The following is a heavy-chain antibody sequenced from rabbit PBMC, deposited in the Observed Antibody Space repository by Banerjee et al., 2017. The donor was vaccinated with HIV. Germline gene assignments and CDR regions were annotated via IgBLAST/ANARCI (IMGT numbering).Heavy chain of an antibody. J-gene: IGHJ4*01. Sequence: QEQLEESGGDLVKPGASLTLTCTASGFDLSNYYYVCWVRQAPGKGLEWIACIDCGDGITYYATWAKGRFTISKTSSTTVTLQMTSLTAADTATYFCARPTYGTYTDWDYLNFWGPGTLVTVS. CDR2: IDCGDGIT. CDR1: GFDLSNYYY. V-gene: IGHV1S45*01. CDR3: ARPTYGTYTDWDYLNF. D-gene: IGHD5-1*01.